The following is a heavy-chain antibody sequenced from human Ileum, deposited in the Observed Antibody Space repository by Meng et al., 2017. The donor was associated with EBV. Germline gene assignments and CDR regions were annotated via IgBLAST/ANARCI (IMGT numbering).Heavy chain of an antibody. J-gene: IGHJ4*02. CDR3: ARVEVGITSGDY. Sequence: QVQLVQSGXEVKKXXXSVKVSCKASGYTFTRYPMNWVRQAPGQGLEWMGWISAYNGNTNYAQTLQGRVTMTTDTSTSTAYMELGSLRSDDTAVYYCARVEVGITSGDYWGQGTLVTVSS. CDR1: GYTFTRYP. D-gene: IGHD1-26*01. CDR2: ISAYNGNT. V-gene: IGHV1-18*01.